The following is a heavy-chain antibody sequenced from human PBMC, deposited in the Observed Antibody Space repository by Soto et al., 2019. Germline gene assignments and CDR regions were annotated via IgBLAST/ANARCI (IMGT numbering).Heavy chain of an antibody. Sequence: PGGSLRLSCAASGFTFSSYAMSWVRQAPGKGLEWVSAISGSGGSTYYADSVKGRFTISRDNSKNTLYLQMNSLRAEDTAVYYCAKRIYGDSRWGASYNLFAPWGQGTMVAVSS. V-gene: IGHV3-23*01. J-gene: IGHJ5*02. CDR3: AKRIYGDSRWGASYNLFAP. D-gene: IGHD4-17*01. CDR2: ISGSGGST. CDR1: GFTFSSYA.